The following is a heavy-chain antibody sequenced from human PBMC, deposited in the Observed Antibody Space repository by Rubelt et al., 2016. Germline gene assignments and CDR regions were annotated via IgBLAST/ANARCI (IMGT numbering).Heavy chain of an antibody. D-gene: IGHD2-15*01. J-gene: IGHJ4*02. CDR2: IKQDGSEK. CDR1: GFTFSSYW. V-gene: IGHV3-7*04. Sequence: GGSLRLSCAASGFTFSSYWMSWVRQAPGKGLEWVANIKQDGSEKYFVDSVKGRFTISRDNAKNSLYLQMNSLRAEDTAVYYCARGYCSGGSCYPYWGQGTLVTVSS. CDR3: ARGYCSGGSCYPY.